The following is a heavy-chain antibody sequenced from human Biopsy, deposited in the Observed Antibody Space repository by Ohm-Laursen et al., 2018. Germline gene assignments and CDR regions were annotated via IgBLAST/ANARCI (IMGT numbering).Heavy chain of an antibody. CDR1: GYTFGNYG. CDR3: ARDRYRWDMAAVVAAPYNEHYYPLDV. V-gene: IGHV1-18*01. D-gene: IGHD2-15*01. J-gene: IGHJ6*02. CDR2: ISAYNNNNT. Sequence: ATVKISCKASGYTFGNYGVSWVRQAPGQGLEWLGWISAYNNNNTNYVQNFQERVTMTVDTSTNTAYMELRSLRSDDTAIYYCARDRYRWDMAAVVAAPYNEHYYPLDVWGQETAVTVSS.